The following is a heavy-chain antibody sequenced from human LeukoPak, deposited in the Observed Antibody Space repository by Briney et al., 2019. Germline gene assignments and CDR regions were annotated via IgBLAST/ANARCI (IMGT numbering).Heavy chain of an antibody. J-gene: IGHJ4*02. V-gene: IGHV3-30-3*01. CDR2: ISYDGSNK. D-gene: IGHD3-22*01. Sequence: GGSLRLSCAAFGFTFSSYAMHWVRQAPGKGLEWVAVISYDGSNKYYADSVKGRFTISRDNSKNTLYLQMNSLRAEDTAVYYCARDRNYYDSSGYYTYWGQGTLVTVSS. CDR3: ARDRNYYDSSGYYTY. CDR1: GFTFSSYA.